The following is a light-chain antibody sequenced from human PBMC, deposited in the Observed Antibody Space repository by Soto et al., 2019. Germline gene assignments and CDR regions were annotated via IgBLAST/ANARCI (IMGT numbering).Light chain of an antibody. Sequence: EIVMTQSPATLSVSPGERATLSCRASRNINRKLAWYQQKTGHAPRLLISGASTRATGIPARFSGSGSGTEFTLTISSRQTEDFAVYYCQQYYDCPPLIFGGGTKVEIK. CDR3: QQYYDCPPLI. CDR1: RNINRK. V-gene: IGKV3-15*01. CDR2: GAS. J-gene: IGKJ4*01.